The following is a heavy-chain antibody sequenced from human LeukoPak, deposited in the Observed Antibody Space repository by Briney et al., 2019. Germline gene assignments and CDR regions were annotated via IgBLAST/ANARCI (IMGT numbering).Heavy chain of an antibody. D-gene: IGHD2-15*01. V-gene: IGHV3-11*04. CDR2: ISSSGSTI. Sequence: GGSLRLSCAASGFTFSDYYMSWIRQAPGKGLEWVSYISSSGSTIYYAGSVKGRFTISRDNAKDSLYLQMNSLRAEDTAVYYCARLGYCTGRSCYSRYYGMDVWGQGTTVTVSS. J-gene: IGHJ6*02. CDR1: GFTFSDYY. CDR3: ARLGYCTGRSCYSRYYGMDV.